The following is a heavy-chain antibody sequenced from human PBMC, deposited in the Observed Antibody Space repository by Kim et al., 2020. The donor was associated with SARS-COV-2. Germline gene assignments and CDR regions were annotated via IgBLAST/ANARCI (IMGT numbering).Heavy chain of an antibody. CDR1: GGSFSGYY. CDR2: INHSGST. D-gene: IGHD3-10*01. Sequence: SETLSLTCAVYGGSFSGYYWSWIRQPPGKGLEWIGEINHSGSTNYNPSLKSRVTISVDTSKNQFSLKLSSVTAADTAVYYCARGRNLWFGSSGYYYGMDVWGQGTTVTVSS. J-gene: IGHJ6*02. V-gene: IGHV4-34*01. CDR3: ARGRNLWFGSSGYYYGMDV.